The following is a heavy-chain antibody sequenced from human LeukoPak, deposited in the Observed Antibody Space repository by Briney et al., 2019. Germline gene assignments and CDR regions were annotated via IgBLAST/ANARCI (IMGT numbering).Heavy chain of an antibody. D-gene: IGHD3-22*01. CDR2: INPKSGGT. V-gene: IGHV1-2*02. CDR1: GYSFTDFY. Sequence: ASVKDSCKVSGYSFTDFYMHWVRQAPGQGLEWIAWINPKSGGTNYAQKLQGRVTMTRDPSISTAYMDLSRLTSDDTAVYCCARDPYYYDSSGSLNWFDPWGQGALVTVSS. CDR3: ARDPYYYDSSGSLNWFDP. J-gene: IGHJ5*02.